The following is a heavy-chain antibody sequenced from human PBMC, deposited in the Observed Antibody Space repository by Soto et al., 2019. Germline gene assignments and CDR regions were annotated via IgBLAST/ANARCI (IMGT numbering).Heavy chain of an antibody. Sequence: PGESLKISCTGSVYSFTSYWIVWVLPLPGKGLEWMGIIYPGDSDTRYSPSFQGQVTISADKSISTAYLQWSSLKASDTAMYYCARHPNYDSSGYYSGWGAFDIWGQGTMVTVSS. J-gene: IGHJ3*02. CDR2: IYPGDSDT. V-gene: IGHV5-51*01. CDR1: VYSFTSYW. D-gene: IGHD3-22*01. CDR3: ARHPNYDSSGYYSGWGAFDI.